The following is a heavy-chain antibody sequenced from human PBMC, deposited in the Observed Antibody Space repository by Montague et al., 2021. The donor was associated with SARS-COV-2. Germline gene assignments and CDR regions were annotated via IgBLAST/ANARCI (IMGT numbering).Heavy chain of an antibody. CDR1: GGSISSSNW. V-gene: IGHV4-4*02. CDR3: ASRGAVAGKVYFQH. CDR2: IYHSGST. D-gene: IGHD6-19*01. J-gene: IGHJ1*01. Sequence: GTLSLTCAVSGGSISSSNWWSWVRQPPGKGLEWIGEIYHSGSTNNNPSLKSRVTISVDKSKNQFSLKLSSVTAADTAVYYCASRGAVAGKVYFQHWGQGTLVTVSS.